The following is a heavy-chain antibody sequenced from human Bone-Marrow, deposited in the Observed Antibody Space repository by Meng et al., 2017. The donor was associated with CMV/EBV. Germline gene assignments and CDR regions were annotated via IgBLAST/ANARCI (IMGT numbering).Heavy chain of an antibody. D-gene: IGHD5-24*01. J-gene: IGHJ2*01. Sequence: GESLKISCAASGFTFSSYAMSWVRQAPGKGLEWVSAISGSGGSTYYADYVKGRFTITRDNSKNTQYLQMNILRAEGTAVYYCAKVLYVATNTGGRYFDLWGRGTLVTVSS. CDR2: ISGSGGST. CDR1: GFTFSSYA. CDR3: AKVLYVATNTGGRYFDL. V-gene: IGHV3-23*01.